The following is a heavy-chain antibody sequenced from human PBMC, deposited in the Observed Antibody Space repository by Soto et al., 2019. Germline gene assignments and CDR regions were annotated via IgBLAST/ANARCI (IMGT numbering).Heavy chain of an antibody. Sequence: TLSLTCTVSDASISTATFYWIRQLPGEALEWIGYIYYSGSAYYNSSLRSRATLSLDTSKSEFSLTLTSLTAADTAVYYCARGEVGVAGRFDHCGKGPLVTVSS. CDR2: IYYSGSA. CDR1: DASISTATFY. V-gene: IGHV4-31*03. D-gene: IGHD3-3*01. CDR3: ARGEVGVAGRFDH. J-gene: IGHJ4*02.